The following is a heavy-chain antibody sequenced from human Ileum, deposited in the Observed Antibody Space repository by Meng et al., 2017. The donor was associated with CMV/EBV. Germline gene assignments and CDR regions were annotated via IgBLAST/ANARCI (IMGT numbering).Heavy chain of an antibody. CDR3: ARDGLSARYFDH. CDR1: GSSCPSSS. CDR2: INSDTCNP. D-gene: IGHD3-3*01. J-gene: IGHJ4*02. Sequence: SCKAIGSSCPSSSRIWVRQAPGQESEWMGWINSDTCNPTYAQGCTGRFVFSLDTSVSTKYRQISSLKADDHAVYYCARDGLSARYFDHWGQGTLVTVSS. V-gene: IGHV7-4-1*02.